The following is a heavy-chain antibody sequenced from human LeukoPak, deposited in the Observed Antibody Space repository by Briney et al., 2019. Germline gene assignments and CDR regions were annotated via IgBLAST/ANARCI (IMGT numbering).Heavy chain of an antibody. V-gene: IGHV3-7*01. CDR3: ARGHYDDYE. CDR2: IKEHGSET. D-gene: IGHD3-16*01. CDR1: GSTVSTYW. J-gene: IGHJ4*02. Sequence: GGSLRLSCAASGSTVSTYWMNWVRQAPGKGLEWVANIKEHGSETYYVDSVKGRFTISRDNAKNSLYLQMNSLGAEDTAVYYCARGHYDDYEWGRGTLVTVSS.